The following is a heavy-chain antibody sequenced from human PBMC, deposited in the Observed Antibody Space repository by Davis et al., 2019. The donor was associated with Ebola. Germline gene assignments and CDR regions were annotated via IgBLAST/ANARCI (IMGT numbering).Heavy chain of an antibody. CDR1: GGSISSSNW. CDR2: IYHSGST. J-gene: IGHJ4*02. CDR3: ARHSLPYYFDY. Sequence: SETLSLTCAVSGGSISSSNWWSWVRQPPGKGLEWIGEIYHSGSTNYNPSLKSRVTISVDTSKNQFSLKLSSVTAADTAVYYCARHSLPYYFDYWGQGTLVTVSS. V-gene: IGHV4-4*02. D-gene: IGHD6-13*01.